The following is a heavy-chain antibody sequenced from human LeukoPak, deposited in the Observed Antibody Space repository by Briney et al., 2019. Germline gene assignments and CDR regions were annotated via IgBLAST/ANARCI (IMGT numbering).Heavy chain of an antibody. Sequence: GRFTISRDNAKNSLYLRMNGLRAEDTAVYYCARGDFYDSSGYYYESRSFDYWGQGTLVTVSS. CDR3: ARGDFYDSSGYYYESRSFDY. V-gene: IGHV3-11*06. D-gene: IGHD3-22*01. J-gene: IGHJ4*02.